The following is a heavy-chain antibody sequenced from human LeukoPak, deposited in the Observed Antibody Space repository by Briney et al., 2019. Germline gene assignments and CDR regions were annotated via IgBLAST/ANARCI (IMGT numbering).Heavy chain of an antibody. CDR1: GFTFSSYA. V-gene: IGHV3-23*01. CDR3: AKLGQQLFFRFAY. J-gene: IGHJ4*02. CDR2: ISGSGGST. Sequence: AGGSLRLSCAASGFTFSSYAMSWVRQAPGKGLEWVSAISGSGGSTYYADPVKGRFTISRDNSKNTLYLQMNSLRAEDTAVYYCAKLGQQLFFRFAYWGQGTLVTVSS. D-gene: IGHD6-13*01.